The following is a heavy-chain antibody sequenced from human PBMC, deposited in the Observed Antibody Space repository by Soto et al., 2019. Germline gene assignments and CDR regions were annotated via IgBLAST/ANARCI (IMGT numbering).Heavy chain of an antibody. V-gene: IGHV3-48*02. Sequence: GGSLRLSCGASGFTFSSYSMNWVRQAPGKGLEWISYISSSSSTIFYADSVKGRFTISXXXXXXSXYXQXXXLRDXDTAVYFCARGGRYSGSDYFDYWGQGTLVTVSS. CDR3: ARGGRYSGSDYFDY. J-gene: IGHJ4*02. D-gene: IGHD5-12*01. CDR1: GFTFSSYS. CDR2: ISSSSSTI.